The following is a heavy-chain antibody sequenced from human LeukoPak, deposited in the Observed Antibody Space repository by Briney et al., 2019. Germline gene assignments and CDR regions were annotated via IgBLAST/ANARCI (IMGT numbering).Heavy chain of an antibody. CDR3: ARESEDYGDYGGWFDP. CDR1: GYTFTSYG. J-gene: IGHJ5*02. V-gene: IGHV7-4-1*02. D-gene: IGHD4-17*01. Sequence: GASVKVSCKASGYTFTSYGISWVRQAPGQGLEWMGWINTNTGNPTYAQGFTGRFVFSLDTSVSTAYLQISSLKAEDTAVYYCARESEDYGDYGGWFDPWGQGTLVTVSS. CDR2: INTNTGNP.